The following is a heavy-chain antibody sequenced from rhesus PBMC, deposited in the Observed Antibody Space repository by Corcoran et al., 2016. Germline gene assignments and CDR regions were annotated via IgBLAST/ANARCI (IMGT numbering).Heavy chain of an antibody. CDR1: GYTFTDYY. V-gene: IGHV1-111*02. CDR3: ATSLTGDRYFDY. D-gene: IGHD7-45*01. CDR2: VDPEDGEA. J-gene: IGHJ4*01. Sequence: EVQLVQSGAEVKKPGASVKISCKASGYTFTDYYLHWVQQAPGKGLEWMGRVDPEDGEAIHAQKFQDRITITADTSTDTSYMELSSLRSEDTAVYYCATSLTGDRYFDYWGQGVLVTVSS.